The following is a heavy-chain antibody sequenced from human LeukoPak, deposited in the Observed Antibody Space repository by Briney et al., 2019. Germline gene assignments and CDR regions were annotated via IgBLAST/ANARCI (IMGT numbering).Heavy chain of an antibody. CDR1: GGSVSDYY. D-gene: IGHD7-27*01. Sequence: SETLSLTCTISGGSVSDYYWSWIRQSPGKGLEWIGYIYHTGSTSYSPSLKSGVTISADTSQNQFSLKLSSVTAADTAVYYCASRKLGNDYWGQGTLVTVSS. CDR2: IYHTGST. CDR3: ASRKLGNDY. J-gene: IGHJ4*02. V-gene: IGHV4-59*02.